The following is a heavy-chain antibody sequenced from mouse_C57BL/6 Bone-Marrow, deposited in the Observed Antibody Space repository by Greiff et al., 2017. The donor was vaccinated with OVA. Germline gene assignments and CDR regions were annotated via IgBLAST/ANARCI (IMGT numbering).Heavy chain of an antibody. Sequence: VMLVESGAELVKPGASVKISCKASGYAFSSYWMNWVKQRPGKGLEWIGQIYPGDGDTNYNGKFKGKATLTADKSSSTAYMQLSSLTSEDSAVYFCAREVYYYGSSYRYFDVWGTGTTVTVSS. CDR1: GYAFSSYW. J-gene: IGHJ1*03. V-gene: IGHV1-80*01. CDR2: IYPGDGDT. D-gene: IGHD1-1*01. CDR3: AREVYYYGSSYRYFDV.